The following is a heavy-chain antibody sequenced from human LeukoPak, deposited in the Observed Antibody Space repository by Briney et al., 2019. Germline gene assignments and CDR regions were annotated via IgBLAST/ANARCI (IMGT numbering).Heavy chain of an antibody. Sequence: ASVKVSCKASGYTFPGYYMHWVRQAPGQGLAWMGWINPNSGGTNYAQKFQGRVTMTRDTSISTAYMELSRLRSDDTAVYYCARDRGLGVPLDYWGQGTLVTVSS. V-gene: IGHV1-2*02. CDR2: INPNSGGT. CDR1: GYTFPGYY. J-gene: IGHJ4*02. D-gene: IGHD3-10*01. CDR3: ARDRGLGVPLDY.